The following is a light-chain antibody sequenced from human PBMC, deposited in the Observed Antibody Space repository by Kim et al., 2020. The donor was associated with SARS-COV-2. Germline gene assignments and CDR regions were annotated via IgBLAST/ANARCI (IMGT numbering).Light chain of an antibody. CDR3: SSYTSFNTFVI. Sequence: QSALTQPPSVSGSPGQSVTISCTGTSSDVGTYNRVSWYQHPPDTAPKLIIYEVSNRPSGVPDRFSGSQSGNTASLTISGLQAEDEAHYFCSSYTSFNTFVIFGGGTQLTVL. V-gene: IGLV2-18*02. CDR2: EVS. J-gene: IGLJ2*01. CDR1: SSDVGTYNR.